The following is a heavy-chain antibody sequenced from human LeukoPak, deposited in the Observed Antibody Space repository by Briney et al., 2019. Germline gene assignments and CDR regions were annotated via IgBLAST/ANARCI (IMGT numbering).Heavy chain of an antibody. J-gene: IGHJ5*02. CDR3: ARQREYCGGDCYPNWFDP. V-gene: IGHV4-59*08. CDR2: IYYSGST. D-gene: IGHD2-21*02. CDR1: GGSISSYY. Sequence: SEALSLTCTVSGGSISSYYWSWIRQPPGKGLEWIGYIYYSGSTNYNPSLKSRVTISVDTSKNQFSLKLSSVTAADTAVYYCARQREYCGGDCYPNWFDPWGQGTLVTVSS.